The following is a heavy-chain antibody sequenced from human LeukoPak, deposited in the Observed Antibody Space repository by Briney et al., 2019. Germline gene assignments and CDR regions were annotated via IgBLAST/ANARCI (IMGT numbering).Heavy chain of an antibody. CDR3: ARGDDYGDYWGLY. J-gene: IGHJ4*02. CDR2: ISTYNGNT. Sequence: ASVKVSCKASDYTFTKYGITWVRQAPGQGLEWMGWISTYNGNTNYAQKLQGRVSVTTDTSTSTAYMELRSLISDDAAVYYCARGDDYGDYWGLYWGQGTLVTVSS. D-gene: IGHD4-17*01. V-gene: IGHV1-18*01. CDR1: DYTFTKYG.